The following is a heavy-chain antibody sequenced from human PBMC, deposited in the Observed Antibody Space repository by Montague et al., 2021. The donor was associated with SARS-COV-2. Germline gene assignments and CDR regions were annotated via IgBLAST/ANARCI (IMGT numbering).Heavy chain of an antibody. CDR3: TSGREGNYNVMDV. CDR1: GDSDAVVELS. CDR2: SCFRSEKYN. J-gene: IGHJ6*02. Sequence: CAISGDSDAVVELSRKWDEHTQESQLRQQVGSCFRSEKYNDYAVSVRGRVTINPDTSKNQFSLQLNSVTPEDTAIYYCTSGREGNYNVMDVWGQGTTVTVSS. D-gene: IGHD1-1*01. V-gene: IGHV6-1*01.